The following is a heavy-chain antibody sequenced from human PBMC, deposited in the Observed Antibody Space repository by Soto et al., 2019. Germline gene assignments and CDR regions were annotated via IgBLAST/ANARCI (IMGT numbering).Heavy chain of an antibody. CDR2: IYYSGST. D-gene: IGHD3-9*01. J-gene: IGHJ4*02. CDR3: ARARRGGGVLRYFDWLPYFDY. CDR1: GGSISSYY. V-gene: IGHV4-59*01. Sequence: SETLSLTCTVSGGSISSYYWSWIRQPPGKGLEWIGYIYYSGSTNYNPSLKSRVTISVDTSKNQFSLKLSSVTAADTAVYYCARARRGGGVLRYFDWLPYFDYWGQGTLVTVSS.